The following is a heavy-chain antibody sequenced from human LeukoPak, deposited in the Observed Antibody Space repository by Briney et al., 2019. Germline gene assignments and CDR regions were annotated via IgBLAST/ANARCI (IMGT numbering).Heavy chain of an antibody. CDR1: GGSISSGGYY. V-gene: IGHV4-31*03. Sequence: SQTLSLTCTVSGGSISSGGYYWSWIRQHPGKGLEWIGYIYYSGSTYYNPSLKSRVTISVDTSKNQFSLKLSSVTAADTAVYYCARAGAARDAFDIWGQGTMVTVSS. CDR3: ARAGAARDAFDI. J-gene: IGHJ3*02. CDR2: IYYSGST. D-gene: IGHD6-25*01.